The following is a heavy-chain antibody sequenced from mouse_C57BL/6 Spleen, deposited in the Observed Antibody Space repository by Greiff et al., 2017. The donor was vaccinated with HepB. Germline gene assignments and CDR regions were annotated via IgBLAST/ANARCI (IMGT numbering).Heavy chain of an antibody. CDR2: IRLKSDNYAT. CDR3: TGYYYGSSWFAY. D-gene: IGHD1-1*01. CDR1: GFTFSNYW. V-gene: IGHV6-3*01. Sequence: EVKVEESGGGLVQPGGSMKLSCVASGFTFSNYWMNWVRQSPEKGLEWVAQIRLKSDNYATHYAESVKVRFTISRDDSKSSVYLQMNNLRAEDTGIYYCTGYYYGSSWFAYWGQGTLVTVSA. J-gene: IGHJ3*01.